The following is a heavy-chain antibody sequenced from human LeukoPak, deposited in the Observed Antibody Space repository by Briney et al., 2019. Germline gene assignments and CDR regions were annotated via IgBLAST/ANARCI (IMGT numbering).Heavy chain of an antibody. Sequence: PGGSLRHSCAASGFTFSSYWMSWVRQAPGKGLEWVANIKQDGSEKYYVDSVKGRFTISSDNAKNSLYLQMNSLRAEDTAVYYCARDSPYSGSPHSDAFDIWGQGTMVTVSS. J-gene: IGHJ3*02. CDR3: ARDSPYSGSPHSDAFDI. V-gene: IGHV3-7*01. D-gene: IGHD1-26*01. CDR2: IKQDGSEK. CDR1: GFTFSSYW.